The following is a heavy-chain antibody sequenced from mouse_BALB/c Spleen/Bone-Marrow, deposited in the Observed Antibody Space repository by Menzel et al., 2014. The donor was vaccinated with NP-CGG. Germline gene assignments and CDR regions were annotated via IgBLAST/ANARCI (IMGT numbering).Heavy chain of an antibody. D-gene: IGHD3-2*01. CDR2: ISDGGGRA. CDR1: GFTFSSYT. CDR3: ARQRDNSGCVLDY. J-gene: IGHJ2*01. V-gene: IGHV5-12-2*01. Sequence: EVQRVESGGGLVQPGGSLKLSCAASGFTFSSYTMSWIRQTPEKRLEWVAYISDGGGRAYYPDTVKGRFTISRDNAKNTMYLQMSSLKSEDTAMYYCARQRDNSGCVLDYWGQGTTLTVSS.